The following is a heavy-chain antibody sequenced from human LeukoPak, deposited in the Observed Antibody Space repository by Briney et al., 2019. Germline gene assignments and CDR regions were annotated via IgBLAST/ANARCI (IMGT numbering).Heavy chain of an antibody. J-gene: IGHJ4*02. CDR1: GGTFSSYA. CDR2: IIPIFGTT. V-gene: IGHV1-69*13. Sequence: ASVKVSCKASGGTFSSYAISWVRQAPGQGLEWMGGIIPIFGTTNYAQKFQGRVTITADESTSTAYMELSSLRSEDTAVYYCARDREGYDSSQSYFDYWGQGTLVTVSS. D-gene: IGHD3-22*01. CDR3: ARDREGYDSSQSYFDY.